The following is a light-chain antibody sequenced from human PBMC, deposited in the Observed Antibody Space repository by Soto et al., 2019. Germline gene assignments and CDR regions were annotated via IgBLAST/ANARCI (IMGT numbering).Light chain of an antibody. V-gene: IGLV2-14*01. Sequence: QSALAQPASVSGSPGQSITISCTGSFRDIAVFNYVSWYQQYPGRAPKLLIYQVTSRASGVSHRFSGSKSGNTASLTISGLQPEDEAEYYCNSYSSTNFYVFGTGTKVTVL. CDR1: FRDIAVFNY. CDR3: NSYSSTNFYV. J-gene: IGLJ1*01. CDR2: QVT.